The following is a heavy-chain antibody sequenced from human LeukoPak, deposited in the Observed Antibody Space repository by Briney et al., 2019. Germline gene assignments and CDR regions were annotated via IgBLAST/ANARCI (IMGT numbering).Heavy chain of an antibody. J-gene: IGHJ4*02. Sequence: PSETLSLTCTVSGDITHYWGWIRQPPGQGLECIGSIYFSGSAYYNPSLKSRVTISVDRSKNQFSLKLSSVTAADTAVCYCAREPTRTNWGRESPFHWGQGALVTVSS. CDR1: GDITHY. D-gene: IGHD7-27*01. V-gene: IGHV4-39*07. CDR2: IYFSGSA. CDR3: AREPTRTNWGRESPFH.